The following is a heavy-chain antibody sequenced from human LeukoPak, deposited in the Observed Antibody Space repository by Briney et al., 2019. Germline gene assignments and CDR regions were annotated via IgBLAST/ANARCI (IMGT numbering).Heavy chain of an antibody. CDR2: ISSSSSYI. Sequence: GGSLRLSCAASGFTFSSYSMNWVRQAPGKGLEWVSSISSSSSYIYYADSVKGRFTISRDNAKNSLYLQMNSLRAEDTAVYYCARDMSLVGGSSWYKYYYYGMDVWGQGTTVTVSS. CDR3: ARDMSLVGGSSWYKYYYYGMDV. CDR1: GFTFSSYS. J-gene: IGHJ6*02. V-gene: IGHV3-21*01. D-gene: IGHD6-13*01.